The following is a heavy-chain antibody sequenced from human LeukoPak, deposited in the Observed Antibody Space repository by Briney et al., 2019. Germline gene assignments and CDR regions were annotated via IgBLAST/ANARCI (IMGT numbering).Heavy chain of an antibody. CDR2: VGTSGHT. D-gene: IGHD4-17*01. J-gene: IGHJ4*02. CDR1: GFTLSTYD. CDR3: VRSFYGDHPY. Sequence: GGSLRLSCAASGFTLSTYDMHWVRQGPGEGLEWVAAVGTSGHTFYPDSVKGQFIISRENARNSVYLQMNSLRAGDTAVYYCVRSFYGDHPYWGQGTLVTVSS. V-gene: IGHV3-13*01.